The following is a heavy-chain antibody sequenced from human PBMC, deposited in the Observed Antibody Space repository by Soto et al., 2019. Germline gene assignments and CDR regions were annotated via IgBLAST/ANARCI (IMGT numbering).Heavy chain of an antibody. J-gene: IGHJ4*02. Sequence: EVQLVESGGGLVQPGGSLRLSCAASGFTVSSKYMSWVRQAPGKGLEWVSVIYTGGSTYYADSVKGRFTISRDNSKNTLYLQMNSLRDDDTAVYYCVRDPWHYWGQGTLVTVSS. CDR3: VRDPWHY. CDR2: IYTGGST. V-gene: IGHV3-66*01. CDR1: GFTVSSKY.